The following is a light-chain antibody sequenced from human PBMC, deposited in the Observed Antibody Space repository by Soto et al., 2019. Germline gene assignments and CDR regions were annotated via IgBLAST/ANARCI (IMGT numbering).Light chain of an antibody. V-gene: IGKV1-9*01. CDR2: AAS. J-gene: IGKJ3*01. Sequence: DIQLTQSPSFLSSSVGDRVTITCRASQGISSYLAWYQQKPGKAPKLLNYAASTLQSGVPSRFSGSGSGTEFTLTISRLQYDDFATYYCQQLNSFVFTFGPGTKVDIK. CDR1: QGISSY. CDR3: QQLNSFVFT.